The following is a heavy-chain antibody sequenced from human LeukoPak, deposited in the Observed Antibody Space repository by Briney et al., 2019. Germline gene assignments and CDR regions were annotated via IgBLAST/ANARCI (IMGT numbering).Heavy chain of an antibody. V-gene: IGHV4-34*01. CDR3: ARVRGAYYGVGLDY. CDR2: INHSGST. CDR1: GGSFSGYY. J-gene: IGHJ4*02. Sequence: PSETLSLTCAVYGGSFSGYYWSWIRQPPGKGLEWIGEINHSGSTNYNPSLKSRVTISVDTSKNQFSLKLSSVTAADTAVYYCARVRGAYYGVGLDYWGQGTLVTVSS. D-gene: IGHD4-17*01.